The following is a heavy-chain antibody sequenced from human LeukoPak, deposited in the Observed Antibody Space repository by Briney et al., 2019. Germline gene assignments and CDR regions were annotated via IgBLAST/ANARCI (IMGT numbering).Heavy chain of an antibody. CDR3: ARVSNSYFDY. D-gene: IGHD4-11*01. CDR2: IYPGDSNI. Sequence: GESLKISCKGSGYSFTSYWIAWVRQMPGKGLEWMGIIYPGDSNIRYSPSLQGQVTISADKSTTTAYLQWSSLKASDTAMYYCARVSNSYFDYWGQGTLVTVSS. V-gene: IGHV5-51*01. J-gene: IGHJ4*02. CDR1: GYSFTSYW.